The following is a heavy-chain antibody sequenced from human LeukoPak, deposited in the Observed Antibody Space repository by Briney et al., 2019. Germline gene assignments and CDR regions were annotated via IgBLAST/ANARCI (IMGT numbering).Heavy chain of an antibody. CDR3: ARGYSSSWYFLPSGTDY. V-gene: IGHV3-30*04. Sequence: GRSLRLSCAASGFTFSSYAMHWVRQAPGKGLEWVAVISYDGSNKYYADSVKGRFTISRDNSKNTLYLQMNSLRAEDTAVYYCARGYSSSWYFLPSGTDYWGQGTLVTVSS. CDR1: GFTFSSYA. D-gene: IGHD6-13*01. CDR2: ISYDGSNK. J-gene: IGHJ4*02.